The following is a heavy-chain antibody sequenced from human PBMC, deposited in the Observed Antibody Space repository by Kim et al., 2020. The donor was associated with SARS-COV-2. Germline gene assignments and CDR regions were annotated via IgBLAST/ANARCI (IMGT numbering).Heavy chain of an antibody. CDR1: GFTFSSYW. Sequence: GGSLRLSCAASGFTFSSYWVSWVRQAPGKGLEWVANIKQDGSEKYYVDSVKGRFTISRDNAKNSLYLQMNSLRAEDTAVYYCARDPRYYDILTRAYYYYGMDVWGQGTTVTVSS. V-gene: IGHV3-7*03. CDR2: IKQDGSEK. J-gene: IGHJ6*02. CDR3: ARDPRYYDILTRAYYYYGMDV. D-gene: IGHD3-9*01.